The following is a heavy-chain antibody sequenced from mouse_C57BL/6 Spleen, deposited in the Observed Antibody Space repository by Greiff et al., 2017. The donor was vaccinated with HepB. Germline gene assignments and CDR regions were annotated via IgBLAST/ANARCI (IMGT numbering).Heavy chain of an antibody. CDR2: IDPSDSYT. CDR3: ARWRGFAY. V-gene: IGHV1-59*01. J-gene: IGHJ3*01. CDR1: GYTFTSYW. Sequence: QVQLQQPGAELVRPGTSVKLSCKASGYTFTSYWMHWVKQRPGQGLEWIGVIDPSDSYTNYNQKFKGKATLTVDTSSSTAYMQLSSLTSEDSAVYYCARWRGFAYWGQGTLVTVSA.